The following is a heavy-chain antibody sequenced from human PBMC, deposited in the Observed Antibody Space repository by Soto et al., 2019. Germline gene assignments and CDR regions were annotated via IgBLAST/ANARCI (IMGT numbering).Heavy chain of an antibody. CDR1: GGSISSYY. CDR2: IYYSGST. CDR3: ARGSGSYYKGAPDY. Sequence: LSLTCTVSGGSISSYYWSWIRQPPGKGLEWIGYIYYSGSTNYNPSLKSRVTISVDTSKNQFSLKLSSVTAADTAVYYCARGSGSYYKGAPDYWGQGTLVTVSS. J-gene: IGHJ4*02. V-gene: IGHV4-59*01. D-gene: IGHD3-10*01.